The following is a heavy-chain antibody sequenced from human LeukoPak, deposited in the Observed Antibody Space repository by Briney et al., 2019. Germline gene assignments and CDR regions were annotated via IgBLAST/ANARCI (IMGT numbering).Heavy chain of an antibody. Sequence: GGSLRLSCAASGFTFSSYAMSWVRQAPGQGLEWVSAISGSGGSTYYADSVKGRFTISRDNSKNTLYLQMNRLRAEDTAVYYCAKDRGGGSGWPYYYYYGMDVWGKGTTVTVSS. V-gene: IGHV3-23*01. CDR2: ISGSGGST. CDR3: AKDRGGGSGWPYYYYYGMDV. J-gene: IGHJ6*04. D-gene: IGHD6-19*01. CDR1: GFTFSSYA.